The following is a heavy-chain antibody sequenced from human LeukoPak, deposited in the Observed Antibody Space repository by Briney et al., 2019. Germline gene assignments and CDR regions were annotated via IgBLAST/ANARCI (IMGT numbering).Heavy chain of an antibody. D-gene: IGHD6-6*01. CDR3: ARSRPVDY. V-gene: IGHV3-48*02. CDR1: GFSFSSHN. Sequence: WGSLRLSCAASGFSFSSHNMNWVRQAPGKGLEWISYISSGSDIVYYADSVKGRFTISRDNVKSSLYLQMNSLRDEDTAVYYCARSRPVDYWGQGALVTVSS. J-gene: IGHJ4*02. CDR2: ISSGSDIV.